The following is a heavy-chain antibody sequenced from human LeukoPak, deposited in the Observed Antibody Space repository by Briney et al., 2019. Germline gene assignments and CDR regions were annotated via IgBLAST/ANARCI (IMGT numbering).Heavy chain of an antibody. Sequence: GGSLRLSCAASGFTFSSYGMHWVRQAPGKGLEWVAVIWYDGSNKYYADSVKGRFTISRDNSKNTLYLQMNSLRAEDTAVYYCARDQRGYSYGNFNYWGQGTLVTVSS. CDR2: IWYDGSNK. V-gene: IGHV3-33*01. CDR3: ARDQRGYSYGNFNY. J-gene: IGHJ4*02. D-gene: IGHD5-18*01. CDR1: GFTFSSYG.